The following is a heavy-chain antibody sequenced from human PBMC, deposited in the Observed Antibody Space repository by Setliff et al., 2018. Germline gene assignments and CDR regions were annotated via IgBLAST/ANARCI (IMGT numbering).Heavy chain of an antibody. CDR1: GGSISSYY. V-gene: IGHV4-4*07. Sequence: SETLSLTCTVSGGSISSYYWSWIWQPAGKGLEWIGHIYIGGSANYNPSLKSRVTMSIDTSKNQFSLKVSSVTAADTAVYYCARSFSRREKFLLDYWGQGALVTVSS. J-gene: IGHJ4*02. CDR2: IYIGGSA. CDR3: ARSFSRREKFLLDY.